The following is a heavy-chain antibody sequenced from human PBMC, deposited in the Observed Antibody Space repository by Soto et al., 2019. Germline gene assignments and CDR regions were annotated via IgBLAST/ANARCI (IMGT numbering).Heavy chain of an antibody. J-gene: IGHJ6*02. Sequence: EVQLVESGGGLVQPGGSLRLSCAASGFTFSSYDMHWVRQATGKGLEWVSAIGTAGDTYYPGSVKGRFTISRENAKKYLYLQMNSLRAGDTAVYYCARGRSQTMMGPLGGMDVWGQGTTVTVSS. D-gene: IGHD3-22*01. CDR3: ARGRSQTMMGPLGGMDV. CDR1: GFTFSSYD. CDR2: IGTAGDT. V-gene: IGHV3-13*04.